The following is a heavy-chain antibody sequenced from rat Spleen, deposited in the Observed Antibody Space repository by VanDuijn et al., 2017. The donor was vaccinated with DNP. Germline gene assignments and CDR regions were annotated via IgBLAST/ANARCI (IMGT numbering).Heavy chain of an antibody. Sequence: EVRLQESGPGLVKPSQSLSLTCSVTGSSITSNYWGWIRQFPGNKMEYIGHISFSGSPNYNPSLRSRISITRETSKNLFFLHLDSVTTEDTATYYCARWVWYFDYWGQGIMVTVSS. CDR1: GSSITSNY. J-gene: IGHJ2*01. CDR2: ISFSGSP. V-gene: IGHV3-1*01. CDR3: ARWVWYFDY.